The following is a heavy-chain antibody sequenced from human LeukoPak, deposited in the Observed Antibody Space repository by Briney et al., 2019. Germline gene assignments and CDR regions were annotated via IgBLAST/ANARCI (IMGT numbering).Heavy chain of an antibody. D-gene: IGHD1-26*01. V-gene: IGHV3-30*03. CDR1: GFTFSSYG. Sequence: GGSLRLSCAASGFTFSSYGMHWVRLAPGKGLYWVAVISFDRSNKYYADSVKGRFTISIDNAKNSLYLQMNSLTAEDTAIYYCARSPYSGRSFDIWGQGTMVTVSS. CDR2: ISFDRSNK. CDR3: ARSPYSGRSFDI. J-gene: IGHJ3*02.